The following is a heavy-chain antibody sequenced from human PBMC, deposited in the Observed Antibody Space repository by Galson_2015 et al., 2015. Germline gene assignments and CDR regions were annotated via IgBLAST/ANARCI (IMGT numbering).Heavy chain of an antibody. CDR1: GSRFPRFW. D-gene: IGHD1-14*01. CDR2: IYPGDAET. Sequence: QSGAEVKKPGESLSIWCTGYGSRFPRFWVGWGRQMPGKGLEWMTRIYPGDAETRNDPSFQGRVTISVDKSTTTAYLQWTSLRASDTAMYYCVRGFGNLFFPFDYWGRGTRV. CDR3: VRGFGNLFFPFDY. J-gene: IGHJ4*02. V-gene: IGHV5-51*01.